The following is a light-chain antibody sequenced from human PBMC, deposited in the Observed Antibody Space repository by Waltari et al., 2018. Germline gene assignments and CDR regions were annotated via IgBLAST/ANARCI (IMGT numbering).Light chain of an antibody. V-gene: IGKV3-20*01. CDR2: GAS. CDR3: QQYGIAPPYT. CDR1: QSVSSSY. J-gene: IGKJ2*01. Sequence: EIVLTQSPGTLSLSPGERATLSCRASQSVSSSYLAWYQQNPGQAPRLLISGASSRATGIPDRFSGSGSGTDFTLTISRLEPEDFAVYYCQQYGIAPPYTFGQGTKLEIK.